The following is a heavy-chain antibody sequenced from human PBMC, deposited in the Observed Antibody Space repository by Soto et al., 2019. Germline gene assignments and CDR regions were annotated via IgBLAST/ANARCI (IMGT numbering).Heavy chain of an antibody. V-gene: IGHV3-30*18. CDR2: ISYDGSNK. J-gene: IGHJ4*02. CDR1: GFTFRSSG. Sequence: GGSLRLSCAASGFTFRSSGMHWVRQAPGKGLEWVAVISYDGSNKYYADSVKGRFTISRDNSKNTLSLQMNSLRAEDTAVYYCAKEGEYSSGWDNFDYWGQGTLVTVSS. D-gene: IGHD6-19*01. CDR3: AKEGEYSSGWDNFDY.